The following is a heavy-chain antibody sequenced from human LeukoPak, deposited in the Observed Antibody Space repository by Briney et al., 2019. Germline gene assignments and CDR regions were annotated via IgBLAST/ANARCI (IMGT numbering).Heavy chain of an antibody. J-gene: IGHJ4*02. CDR3: ATRPAETTWFGVFDY. CDR1: GASMHNHY. V-gene: IGHV4-59*11. CDR2: VSDCETT. Sequence: SETLSLICSVSGASMHNHYWSWIRKSPGKALEWIGYVSDCETTNYNPSLKSRVSIFLDTSKIEFSLRLSSVTAADTALYYCATRPAETTWFGVFDYWSRGTLVTVSS. D-gene: IGHD3-10*01.